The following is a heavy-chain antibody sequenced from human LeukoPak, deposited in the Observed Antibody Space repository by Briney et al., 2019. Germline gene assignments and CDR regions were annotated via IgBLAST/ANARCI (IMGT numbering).Heavy chain of an antibody. D-gene: IGHD1-26*01. CDR2: IRYDGSNK. CDR1: GFTSSSYG. CDR3: AKEGVVGVVPWLDAFDI. J-gene: IGHJ3*02. V-gene: IGHV3-30*02. Sequence: PGGSLRLSCAASGFTSSSYGMHWVRQAPGKGLEWVAFIRYDGSNKYYADSVKGRFTISRDNSKNTLYLQMNSPRAEDTAVYYCAKEGVVGVVPWLDAFDIWGQGTMVTVSS.